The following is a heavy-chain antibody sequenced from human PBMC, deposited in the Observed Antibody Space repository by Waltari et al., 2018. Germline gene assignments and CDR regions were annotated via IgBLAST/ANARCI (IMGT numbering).Heavy chain of an antibody. V-gene: IGHV3-48*02. J-gene: IGHJ6*04. D-gene: IGHD3-10*01. CDR1: EFTFSSYR. Sequence: EVQLVESGGGLVQPGGSLRLSCAASEFTFSSYRMNWVRQAPGKGLEWVSYISSSSTTIYYADSVKGRFTISRDNAKNSLYLQMNSLRDEDTAVYYCARENYYGSGTYPMDVWGKGTTVTVFS. CDR2: ISSSSTTI. CDR3: ARENYYGSGTYPMDV.